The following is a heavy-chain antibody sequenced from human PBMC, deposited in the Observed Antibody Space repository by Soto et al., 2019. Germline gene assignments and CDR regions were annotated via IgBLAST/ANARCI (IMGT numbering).Heavy chain of an antibody. V-gene: IGHV3-30-3*01. CDR2: ISYDGTNK. CDR3: ARDPKTSGGQHWAFNYFDS. J-gene: IGHJ4*02. D-gene: IGHD7-27*01. Sequence: PGGSLRLSCAASGFSFSISPMHWGRQAPCKGPEWVALISYDGTNKFYADSVKGRFTISRDNSKSTLYLQVDSLRPEDAAVYYCARDPKTSGGQHWAFNYFDSWGQGTLVTVSS. CDR1: GFSFSISP.